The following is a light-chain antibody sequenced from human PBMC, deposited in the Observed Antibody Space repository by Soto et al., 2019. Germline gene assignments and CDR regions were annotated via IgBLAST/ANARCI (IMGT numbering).Light chain of an antibody. CDR3: SSFAGSSTLI. V-gene: IGLV2-11*01. J-gene: IGLJ2*01. CDR2: DVS. Sequence: QSALTQPRSVSGSPGQSVTIYCTGTSSDVGGYNYVSWYQQHPGKAPKVIIYDVSKRPSGVPDRFSGSKSGSTASLTISGLQAEDESDFYCSSFAGSSTLIFGGGTKVTVL. CDR1: SSDVGGYNY.